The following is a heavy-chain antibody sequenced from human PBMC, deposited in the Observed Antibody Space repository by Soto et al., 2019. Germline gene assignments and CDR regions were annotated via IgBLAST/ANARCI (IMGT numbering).Heavy chain of an antibody. V-gene: IGHV1-18*01. CDR3: ARDSHDYDSSYWYFDF. CDR2: ISSYNDKT. CDR1: GYTFRTYG. J-gene: IGHJ2*01. Sequence: QVQLVQSGAEVKKPGASVKVSCKTSGYTFRTYGISWVRQAPGQGLEWMGWISSYNDKTKYSRKIEGRATMTTDTFTSTAYLELRSLRADDTAVYYCARDSHDYDSSYWYFDFWGRGTLVTVSS. D-gene: IGHD3-22*01.